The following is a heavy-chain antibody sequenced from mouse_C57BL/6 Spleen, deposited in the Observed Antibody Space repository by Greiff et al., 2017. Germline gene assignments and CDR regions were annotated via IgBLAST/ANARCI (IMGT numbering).Heavy chain of an antibody. D-gene: IGHD2-3*01. CDR2: IRNKANGYTT. CDR1: GFTFTDYY. Sequence: EVQVVESGGGLVQPGGSLSLSCAASGFTFTDYYMSWVRQPPGKALEWLGFIRNKANGYTTEYSASVKGRFTISRDNSQSILYLQMNALRAEDSATYYCARYVDGYSFAYWGQGTLVTVSA. J-gene: IGHJ3*01. CDR3: ARYVDGYSFAY. V-gene: IGHV7-3*01.